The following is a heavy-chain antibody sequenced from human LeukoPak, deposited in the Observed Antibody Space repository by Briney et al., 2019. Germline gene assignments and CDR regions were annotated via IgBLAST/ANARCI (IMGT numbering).Heavy chain of an antibody. CDR3: ARLHGYSSSWYPHFDY. D-gene: IGHD6-13*01. Sequence: LGESLKISCKGSGYSFTSYWISWVRQMPGKGLEWMGRIDPSDSYTNYSPSFQGHVTISADKSISTAYLQWSSLKASDTAMYYCARLHGYSSSWYPHFDYWGQGTLVTVSS. CDR2: IDPSDSYT. CDR1: GYSFTSYW. J-gene: IGHJ4*02. V-gene: IGHV5-10-1*01.